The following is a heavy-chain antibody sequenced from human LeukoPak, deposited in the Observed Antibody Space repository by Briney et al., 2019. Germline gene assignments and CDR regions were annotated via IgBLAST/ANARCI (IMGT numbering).Heavy chain of an antibody. CDR1: GFTFDDYG. V-gene: IGHV3-9*01. Sequence: GGSLRLSCAASGFTFDDYGMHWVRQAPGKGLEWVSGITYNSGTIGYADSVKGRFTISRDNAKNSLYLQMNSLRAEDTAVYYCAREHRYCSGGSCYPWFDPWGQGTLVTVSS. J-gene: IGHJ5*02. D-gene: IGHD2-15*01. CDR2: ITYNSGTI. CDR3: AREHRYCSGGSCYPWFDP.